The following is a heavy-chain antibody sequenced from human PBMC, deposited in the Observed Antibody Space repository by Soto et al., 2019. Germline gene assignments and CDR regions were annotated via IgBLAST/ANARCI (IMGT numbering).Heavy chain of an antibody. Sequence: QITLKESGPTLVKPTQTLTLTCTFSGFSLSTSGVGVGWIRQPPGKALEWLALIYWDDDKRYSPSLKSRLTITKHTSKNQLVLTMSNMDPVDTATYHCAHSLGPIVVAGTGNDAFDIWGQGTMVTVSS. V-gene: IGHV2-5*02. CDR2: IYWDDDK. CDR1: GFSLSTSGVG. D-gene: IGHD6-19*01. CDR3: AHSLGPIVVAGTGNDAFDI. J-gene: IGHJ3*02.